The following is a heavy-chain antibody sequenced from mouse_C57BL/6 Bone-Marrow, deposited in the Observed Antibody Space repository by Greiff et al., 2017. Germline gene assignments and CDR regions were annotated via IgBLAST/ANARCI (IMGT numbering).Heavy chain of an antibody. CDR3: TRVPYYGISYFYFDY. CDR1: GFTFSSYA. D-gene: IGHD1-1*01. V-gene: IGHV5-9-1*02. CDR2: ISSGGDYI. J-gene: IGHJ2*01. Sequence: EVMLVESGEGLVKPGGSLKLSCAASGFTFSSYAMSWVRQTPEKRLEWVAYISSGGDYIYYADTVKGRFTISRDNARNTLYLQMSSLKSEDTAMYYCTRVPYYGISYFYFDYWGQGTTRTVSS.